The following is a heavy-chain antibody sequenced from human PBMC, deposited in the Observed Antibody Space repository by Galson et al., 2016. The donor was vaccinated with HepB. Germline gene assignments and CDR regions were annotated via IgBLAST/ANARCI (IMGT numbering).Heavy chain of an antibody. V-gene: IGHV4-4*02. Sequence: ETLSLTCTVSGDSISGRSWWTWVRQPPGRGLEWIGQVYNSGSTNYNPSPKSRVTISVDRSKNQFSLNLNSVTSADTAVYYCAREDAGSGRLDYWGQGTLVTVSS. D-gene: IGHD3-10*01. CDR1: GDSISGRSW. CDR3: AREDAGSGRLDY. CDR2: VYNSGST. J-gene: IGHJ4*02.